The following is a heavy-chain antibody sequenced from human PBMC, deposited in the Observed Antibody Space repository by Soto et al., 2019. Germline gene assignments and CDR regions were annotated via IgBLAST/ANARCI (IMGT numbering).Heavy chain of an antibody. CDR2: ISGSGGST. CDR1: GFTFSSYA. D-gene: IGHD3-3*01. V-gene: IGHV3-23*01. J-gene: IGHJ4*02. CDR3: AKPSELLRFLEWLPPYFDY. Sequence: GGSLRLSCAASGFTFSSYAMSWVRQAPGKGLEWVSAISGSGGSTYYADSVKGRFTISRDNSKNTLYLQMNSLRAEDTAVYYCAKPSELLRFLEWLPPYFDYWGQGTLVTVSS.